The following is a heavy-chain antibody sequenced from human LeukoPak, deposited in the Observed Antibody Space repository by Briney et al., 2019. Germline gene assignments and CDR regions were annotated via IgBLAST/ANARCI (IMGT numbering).Heavy chain of an antibody. V-gene: IGHV4-61*02. CDR1: GDSISSGDYY. J-gene: IGHJ6*03. D-gene: IGHD1-1*01. CDR2: ISSSGST. Sequence: SETLSLTCTVSGDSISSGDYYWSWIRQPAGKGLEWIGRISSSGSTNYNPSLNGRVSISRDTTNNLFSLRLRSVTAADTAVYFCARGRVSSSTWYSTYYYYFYMDVWGKGTTVTVSS. CDR3: ARGRVSSSTWYSTYYYYFYMDV.